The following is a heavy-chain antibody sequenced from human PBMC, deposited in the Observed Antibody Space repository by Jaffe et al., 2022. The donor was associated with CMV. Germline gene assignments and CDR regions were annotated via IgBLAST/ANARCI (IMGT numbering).Heavy chain of an antibody. J-gene: IGHJ6*02. D-gene: IGHD2-2*01. CDR2: IYYSGST. Sequence: QVQLQESGPGLVKPSETLSLTCTVSGGSISSYYWSWIRQPPGKGLEWIGYIYYSGSTNYNPSLKSRVTISVDTSKNQFSLKLSSVTAADTAVYYCARDEVRIGMDVWGQGTTVTVSS. CDR3: ARDEVRIGMDV. V-gene: IGHV4-59*01. CDR1: GGSISSYY.